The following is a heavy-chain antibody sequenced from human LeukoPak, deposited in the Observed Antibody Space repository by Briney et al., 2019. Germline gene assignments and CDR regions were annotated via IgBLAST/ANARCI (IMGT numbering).Heavy chain of an antibody. CDR1: GYTFTDHY. CDR3: ARDPNWGPDY. V-gene: IGHV1-2*02. D-gene: IGHD7-27*01. J-gene: IGHJ4*02. Sequence: ASVRVSCKALGYTFTDHYFHWLRQAPGQGIEWMGWIHPGRGDTNIAQKFQGRVSLTRDMSISTAYMELSRLTSDDTAVYYCARDPNWGPDYWGQGTLVSVSS. CDR2: IHPGRGDT.